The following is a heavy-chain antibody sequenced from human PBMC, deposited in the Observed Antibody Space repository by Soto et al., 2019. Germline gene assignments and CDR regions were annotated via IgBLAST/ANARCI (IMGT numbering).Heavy chain of an antibody. V-gene: IGHV4-38-2*01. D-gene: IGHD6-13*01. CDR2: IYHSGST. J-gene: IGHJ4*02. CDR3: ARVGGVVGIAAPGGIDC. CDR1: GYSISSGYY. Sequence: PSETLSLTCAVSGYSISSGYYWGWIRQPPGKGLEWIGSIYHSGSTYYNPSLKSRVTISVDTSKNQFSLKLSSVTAADTAVYYCARVGGVVGIAAPGGIDCWGQGTLVTVSS.